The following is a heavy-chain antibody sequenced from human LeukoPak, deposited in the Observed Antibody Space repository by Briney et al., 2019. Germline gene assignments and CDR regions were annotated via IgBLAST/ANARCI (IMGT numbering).Heavy chain of an antibody. D-gene: IGHD2-21*02. V-gene: IGHV3-53*01. CDR3: ARDSGDGDYTPDMDL. CDR1: GFSVSSNY. CDR2: LYRDGST. Sequence: GGSPRLSCAVSGFSVSSNYMNWVRQAPGRGLEWVSVLYRDGSTYYADSVKGRFTISRDNSKNTLYLQMNSLRVEDTAVYYCARDSGDGDYTPDMDLWGKGTTVTVSS. J-gene: IGHJ6*03.